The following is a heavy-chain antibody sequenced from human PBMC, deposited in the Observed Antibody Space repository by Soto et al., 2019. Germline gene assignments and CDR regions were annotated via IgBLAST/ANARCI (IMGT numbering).Heavy chain of an antibody. V-gene: IGHV3-23*01. J-gene: IGHJ4*02. CDR1: GFTFSNYA. Sequence: GRSLRLSCVASGFTFSNYAMSWWRQAPGKGLEWVSGINNSGGSTYYADSVNGRVTISRDNSKNTLYLQMNSLRADDTAVYYCAKALGGSGWYYFDYWGQGVLVTVSS. CDR2: INNSGGST. CDR3: AKALGGSGWYYFDY. D-gene: IGHD6-19*01.